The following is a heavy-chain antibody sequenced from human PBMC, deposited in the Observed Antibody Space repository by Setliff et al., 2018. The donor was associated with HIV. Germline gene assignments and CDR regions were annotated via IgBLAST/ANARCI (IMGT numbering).Heavy chain of an antibody. J-gene: IGHJ6*03. D-gene: IGHD5-12*01. CDR3: ARARLRNYYYYMDV. CDR2: IKQDGSEK. CDR1: GFTFNSYW. V-gene: IGHV3-7*01. Sequence: GGSLRLSCAASGFTFNSYWMNWVRQAPGKGLEWVANIKQDGSEKYYADSVKGRFTISRDNAEYSLHLQMNSLRAEDTAVYYCARARLRNYYYYMDVWAKGTTVTVSS.